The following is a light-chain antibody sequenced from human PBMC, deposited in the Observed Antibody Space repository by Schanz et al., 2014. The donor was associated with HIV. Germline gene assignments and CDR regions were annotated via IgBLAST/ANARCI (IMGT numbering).Light chain of an antibody. CDR1: QSVGGSQ. Sequence: ETVLTQSPGSLSLSPGERATLSCRTSQSVGGSQLAWYQHKRGQAPRLLIYATSFRATGIPDRFSGSGSGTDFTHTISRLEPEDFAVYYCQQYYSTPPAFGQGTKLEIK. CDR2: ATS. J-gene: IGKJ2*01. V-gene: IGKV3-20*01. CDR3: QQYYSTPPA.